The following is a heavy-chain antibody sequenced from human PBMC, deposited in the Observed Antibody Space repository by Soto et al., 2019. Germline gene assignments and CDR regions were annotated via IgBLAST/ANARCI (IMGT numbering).Heavy chain of an antibody. J-gene: IGHJ6*02. Sequence: GGSLRLSCAASGFTFSSYGMHWVRQAPGKGLEWVAVIWYDGSNKYYADSVKGRFTISRDNSKNTLYLQMNSLRAEDTAVYYCARGAMLLGNPTADYGDYEVYYYGMDVWGQGTTVTVSS. CDR3: ARGAMLLGNPTADYGDYEVYYYGMDV. D-gene: IGHD4-17*01. CDR1: GFTFSSYG. V-gene: IGHV3-33*01. CDR2: IWYDGSNK.